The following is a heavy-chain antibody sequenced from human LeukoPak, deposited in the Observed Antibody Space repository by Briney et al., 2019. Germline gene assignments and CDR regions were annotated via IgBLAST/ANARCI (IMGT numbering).Heavy chain of an antibody. V-gene: IGHV4-4*09. CDR3: ARGGYNPFDY. CDR1: GGSIRNYY. CDR2: IYSSGNT. J-gene: IGHJ4*02. D-gene: IGHD5-24*01. Sequence: SETLSLTCTVSGGSIRNYYWSWIRQPPGKGLEYIGYIYSSGNTDYNPSLKSRVTISVDTSKNQFSLKLGSVTAADTAVYYCARGGYNPFDYWGQGTLVTVSS.